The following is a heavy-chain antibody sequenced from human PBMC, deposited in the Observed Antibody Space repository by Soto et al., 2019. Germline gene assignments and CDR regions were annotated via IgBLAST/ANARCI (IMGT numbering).Heavy chain of an antibody. CDR3: ARLTTVTPVDY. V-gene: IGHV5-51*01. CDR1: GYSFTSYW. CDR2: IYPGDSDT. D-gene: IGHD4-17*01. J-gene: IGHJ4*02. Sequence: ESLTISLKGSGYSFTSYWIGLVRQMPGKGLEWMGIIYPGDSDTRYSPSFQGQVTISADKSISTAYLQWSSLKASDTAMYYCARLTTVTPVDYWGQGTLVTVSS.